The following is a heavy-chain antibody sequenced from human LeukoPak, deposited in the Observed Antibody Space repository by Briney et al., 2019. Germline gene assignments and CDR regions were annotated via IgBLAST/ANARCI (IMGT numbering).Heavy chain of an antibody. CDR1: GFSFRDHW. J-gene: IGHJ4*02. Sequence: GGSLRLSCAVSGFSFRDHWMDWVRQAPGKGLEWVGHIKNDGSETYYLDSLKGRFSISRDNTNNALYLQMNSLRVEDTAVYYCVKNDGWFHLAQWGQGTLVTVSS. CDR3: VKNDGWFHLAQ. CDR2: IKNDGSET. V-gene: IGHV3-7*03. D-gene: IGHD6-19*01.